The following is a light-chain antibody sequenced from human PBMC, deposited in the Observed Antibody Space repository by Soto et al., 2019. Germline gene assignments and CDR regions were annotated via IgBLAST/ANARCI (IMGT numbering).Light chain of an antibody. V-gene: IGKV3-20*01. Sequence: DTGLTQSPCTVSFSPKKRATLSFRSSQSVTSSDLAWYKQKPGRAPRLLIYDTSTRATGIPDRFSGSGSGTDFTLTINRLEPEDCAVYCCQQDGVPVTYFGQGTKADIK. CDR1: QSVTSSD. CDR3: QQDGVPVTY. CDR2: DTS. J-gene: IGKJ1*01.